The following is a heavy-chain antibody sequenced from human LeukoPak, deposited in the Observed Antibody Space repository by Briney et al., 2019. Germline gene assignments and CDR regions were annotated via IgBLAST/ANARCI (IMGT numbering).Heavy chain of an antibody. Sequence: TGGSLRLSCAASGFTFSDYSMNWVRQAPGKGLEWVSSTSSSSSYIYYADSMKGRFTISRDNAKNSLYLQMNSLRGEDTAVYYCARGYDWYFDLWGRGTLVTVSS. CDR1: GFTFSDYS. D-gene: IGHD1-14*01. J-gene: IGHJ2*01. CDR3: ARGYDWYFDL. V-gene: IGHV3-21*01. CDR2: TSSSSSYI.